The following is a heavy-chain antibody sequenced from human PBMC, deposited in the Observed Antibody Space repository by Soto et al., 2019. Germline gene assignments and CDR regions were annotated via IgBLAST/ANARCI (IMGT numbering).Heavy chain of an antibody. D-gene: IGHD3-3*02. CDR1: GGSISSSSYY. Sequence: SETLSLTCTVSGGSISSSSYYWGWIRQPPGKGLEWIGSIYYSGSTYYNPSLKSRVTISVDTSKNQFSLKLSSVTAADTAVYNCAGLPIDEGTAFILYYFDYWGQGTLVTVSS. J-gene: IGHJ4*02. CDR2: IYYSGST. V-gene: IGHV4-39*01. CDR3: AGLPIDEGTAFILYYFDY.